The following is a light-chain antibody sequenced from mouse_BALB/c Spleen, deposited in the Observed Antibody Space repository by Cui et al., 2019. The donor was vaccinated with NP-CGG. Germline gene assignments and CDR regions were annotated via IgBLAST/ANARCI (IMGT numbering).Light chain of an antibody. CDR3: ALWYSNHWV. CDR1: TGAVTTSNY. J-gene: IGLJ1*01. V-gene: IGLV1*01. Sequence: QAVGIQESASTTSPGKAVTLTCRSSTGAVTTSNYANWVQEKPDHLFTGLIGGTNNRAPGVPARFSGSLIGDKAALTITGAQTEDEAIYFCALWYSNHWVFGGGTKLTVL. CDR2: GTN.